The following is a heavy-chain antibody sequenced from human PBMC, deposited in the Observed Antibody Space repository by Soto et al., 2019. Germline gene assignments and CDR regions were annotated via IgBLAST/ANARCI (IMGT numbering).Heavy chain of an antibody. CDR1: GFIFTNAW. CDR3: STDRGWGTCMPGY. Sequence: VQLVDSGGGLVKPGGPLRLSCAASGFIFTNAWMTWVRQAPGKGLEWVGRIKSKTDGATTDYAAPVKGRFTISRDDSKNTLFLQMNSLKTEDTAVYYCSTDRGWGTCMPGYWGQGTLVTVSS. J-gene: IGHJ4*02. CDR2: IKSKTDGATT. D-gene: IGHD2-8*01. V-gene: IGHV3-15*01.